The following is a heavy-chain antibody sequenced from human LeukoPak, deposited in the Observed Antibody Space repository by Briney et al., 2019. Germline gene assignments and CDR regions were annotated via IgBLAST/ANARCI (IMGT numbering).Heavy chain of an antibody. CDR2: IYTSGST. J-gene: IGHJ4*02. D-gene: IGHD3-10*01. CDR3: ARGPRYYYGSGSYYKTFDY. CDR1: GGSISSYY. V-gene: IGHV4-4*07. Sequence: ASETLSLTCTVSGGSISSYYWSWIRQPAGKGLEWIGRIYTSGSTNYNPSLKSRVTMSVDTSKNQFSLKLSTVTAADTAVYYCARGPRYYYGSGSYYKTFDYWGQGTLATVSS.